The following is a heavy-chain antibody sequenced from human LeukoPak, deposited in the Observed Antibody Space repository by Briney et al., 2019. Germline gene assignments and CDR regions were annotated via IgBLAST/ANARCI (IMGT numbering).Heavy chain of an antibody. J-gene: IGHJ4*02. D-gene: IGHD2-2*01. V-gene: IGHV3-20*01. CDR3: ARPRVEGSIPYYFDY. CDR2: INWNGGST. CDR1: GFTFDDYG. Sequence: RPGGSLRLSCAASGFTFDDYGMSWVRQAPGKGLEWVSGINWNGGSTGYADSVKGRFTISRDNAKNSLYLQMNSLRAEDTALYHCARPRVEGSIPYYFDYWGQGTLVTVSS.